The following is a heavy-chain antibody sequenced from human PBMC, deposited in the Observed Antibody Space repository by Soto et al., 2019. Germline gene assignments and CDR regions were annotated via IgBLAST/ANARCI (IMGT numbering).Heavy chain of an antibody. V-gene: IGHV1-2*02. CDR2: INPNSGGT. CDR3: ARPIVTTILADYYDMDV. J-gene: IGHJ6*02. D-gene: IGHD5-12*01. CDR1: GYIFTGSY. Sequence: QVQLVQSGAEVKEPGASVKVSCKASGYIFTGSYMHWVRQAPGQGLEWMGWINPNSGGTNYARKFQGRVTMTRDTSISTAYMEVRRPRSDDTAVYYCARPIVTTILADYYDMDVRGQGTTVIVSS.